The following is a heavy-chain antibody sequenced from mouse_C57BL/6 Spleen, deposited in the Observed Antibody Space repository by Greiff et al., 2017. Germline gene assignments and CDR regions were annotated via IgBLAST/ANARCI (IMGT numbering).Heavy chain of an antibody. D-gene: IGHD1-1*01. J-gene: IGHJ4*01. Sequence: EVQVVESGGGLVKPGGSLKLSCAASGFTFSDYGMHWVRQAPEKGLEWVAYISSGSSTSYYADTVKGRFTISRDNAKNTLFLQMTSLRSEDTAMYYCARRDYYGSSYGYYAMDYWGQGTSVTVSS. CDR3: ARRDYYGSSYGYYAMDY. CDR1: GFTFSDYG. CDR2: ISSGSSTS. V-gene: IGHV5-17*01.